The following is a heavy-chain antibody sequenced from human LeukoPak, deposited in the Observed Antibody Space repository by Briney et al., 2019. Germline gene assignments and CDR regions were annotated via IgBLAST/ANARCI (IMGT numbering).Heavy chain of an antibody. V-gene: IGHV3-7*01. D-gene: IGHD6-13*01. J-gene: IGHJ6*03. CDR2: IKQDGSEK. CDR1: GFTFSSYW. CDR3: ARAPQGEQQLVQSYYYYMDV. Sequence: GGSLRLPCAASGFTFSSYWMSWVRQAPGKGLEWVANIKQDGSEKYYVDSVKGRFTISRDNAKNSLYLQMNSLRAEDTAVYYCARAPQGEQQLVQSYYYYMDVWGKGTTVTVSS.